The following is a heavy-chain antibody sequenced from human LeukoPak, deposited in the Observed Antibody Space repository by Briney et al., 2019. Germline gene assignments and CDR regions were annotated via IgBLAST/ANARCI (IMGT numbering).Heavy chain of an antibody. V-gene: IGHV3-48*02. Sequence: GGSLRLSCVASGFTLSSYSVNWVRQAPGKGLEWVSYISSSSSTIYYADSVKGRFTISRDNARDSLYLQMNSLRDEDTAVYYCTRDVSGSYSFDYWGQGTLVTVSS. CDR3: TRDVSGSYSFDY. J-gene: IGHJ4*02. D-gene: IGHD1-26*01. CDR1: GFTLSSYS. CDR2: ISSSSSTI.